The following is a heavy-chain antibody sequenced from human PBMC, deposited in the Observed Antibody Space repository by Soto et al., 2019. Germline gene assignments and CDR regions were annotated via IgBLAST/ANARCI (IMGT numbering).Heavy chain of an antibody. CDR2: ISSSSSYI. D-gene: IGHD3-10*01. CDR1: GFTFSSYT. V-gene: IGHV3-21*01. Sequence: GGSLRLSCAASGFTFSSYTMNWVRQAPGKGLEWVSSISSSSSYIYYTDSVKGRFTISRDNAKNSLYLQMNSLRAEDTAVYYCASLSRFALDYWRQGTLVTVSS. CDR3: ASLSRFALDY. J-gene: IGHJ4*01.